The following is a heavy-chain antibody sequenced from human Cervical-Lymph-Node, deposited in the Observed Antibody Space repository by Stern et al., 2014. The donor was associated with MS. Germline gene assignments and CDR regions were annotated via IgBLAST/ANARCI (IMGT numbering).Heavy chain of an antibody. D-gene: IGHD3-10*01. J-gene: IGHJ6*02. CDR1: GGSVRGGGYH. CDR2: IYYSGTT. Sequence: QVQLQESGPGLVKPSQTLSLTCSVSGGSVRGGGYHWSWIRQRPGQGLEWIGYIYYSGTTYYNPSLTSRVTLSVDTSKNQFSLKLRSVTAADTAVYYCAQDRASGGVDVWGQGTTVTVSS. CDR3: AQDRASGGVDV. V-gene: IGHV4-31*03.